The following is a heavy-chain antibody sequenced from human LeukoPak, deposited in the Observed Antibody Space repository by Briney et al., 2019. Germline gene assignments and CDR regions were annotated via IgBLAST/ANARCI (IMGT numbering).Heavy chain of an antibody. D-gene: IGHD1-26*01. J-gene: IGHJ4*02. CDR1: GFTFSSYA. V-gene: IGHV3-30*01. Sequence: PGGSLRLSCAASGFTFSSYAMHWVRQAPGKGLEWVAVISYDGSNKYYADSVKGRFTISRDNSKNTLYLQMNSLRAEDTAVYYCARERGEWEFYYDYWGQGTLVTVSS. CDR2: ISYDGSNK. CDR3: ARERGEWEFYYDY.